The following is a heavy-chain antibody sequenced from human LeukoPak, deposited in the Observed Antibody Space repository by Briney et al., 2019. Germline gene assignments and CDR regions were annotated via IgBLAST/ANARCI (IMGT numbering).Heavy chain of an antibody. CDR3: ARPYCSGGSCHRGAFDI. J-gene: IGHJ3*02. Sequence: GGSLRLSCAAAGFTVSSTYMSWVRQAPGKGLEWVSVIYSGGSSYYADSVKGRFTISRDNAKNSLYLQMNSLRAEDTAVYYCARPYCSGGSCHRGAFDIWGQGTMVTVSS. V-gene: IGHV3-66*04. D-gene: IGHD2-15*01. CDR1: GFTVSSTY. CDR2: IYSGGSS.